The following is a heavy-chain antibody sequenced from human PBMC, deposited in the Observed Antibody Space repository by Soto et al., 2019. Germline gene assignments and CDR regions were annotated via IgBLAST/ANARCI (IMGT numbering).Heavy chain of an antibody. D-gene: IGHD6-19*01. Sequence: ASVKVSCKASGYTFTGYYMHWVRQAPGQGLEWMGWINPNSGGTNYAQKFQGWVTMTRDTSISTAYMELSRLRSDDTAVYYCALGIAVAGTGGADAFDIWGQGTMVTVSS. J-gene: IGHJ3*02. CDR2: INPNSGGT. CDR1: GYTFTGYY. V-gene: IGHV1-2*04. CDR3: ALGIAVAGTGGADAFDI.